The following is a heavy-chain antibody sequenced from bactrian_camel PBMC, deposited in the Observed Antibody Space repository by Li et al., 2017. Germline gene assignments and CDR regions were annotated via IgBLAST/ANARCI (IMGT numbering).Heavy chain of an antibody. J-gene: IGHJ6*01. Sequence: DVQLVESGGGSVQAGESLRLSCATSGYTFGSYGMTWVRQAPGKAREGIAGIRRDGDEYYAGSVKGRFTISQDNAKNTLYLQLNSLRPEDTSMYYCAKRGRIAYVDGGFGYWGQGTQVTVS. V-gene: IGHV3S31*01. CDR3: AKRGRIAYVDGGFGY. CDR2: IRRDGDE. D-gene: IGHD4*01. CDR1: GYTFGSYG.